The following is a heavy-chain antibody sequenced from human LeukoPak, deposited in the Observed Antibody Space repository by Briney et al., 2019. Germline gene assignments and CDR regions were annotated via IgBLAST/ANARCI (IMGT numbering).Heavy chain of an antibody. CDR3: ASAPDFSLSLDY. CDR2: IYTSGST. J-gene: IGHJ4*02. CDR1: GGSFSGYY. Sequence: SETLSLTCAVYGGSFSGYYWSWIRQPAGKGLEWIGRIYTSGSTNYNPSLKSRVTMSVDTSKNQFSLKLSSVTAADTAVYYCASAPDFSLSLDYWGQGTLVTVSS. V-gene: IGHV4-59*10. D-gene: IGHD2/OR15-2a*01.